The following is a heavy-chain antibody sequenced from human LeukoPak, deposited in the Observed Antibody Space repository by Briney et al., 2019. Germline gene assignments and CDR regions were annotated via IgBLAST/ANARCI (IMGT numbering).Heavy chain of an antibody. CDR1: GGSFSGYY. CDR3: ARPKYSSSSYDAFDI. J-gene: IGHJ3*02. CDR2: INHSGST. D-gene: IGHD6-6*01. V-gene: IGHV4-34*01. Sequence: SETLSLTCAVYGGSFSGYYWSWTRQPPGKGLEWIGEINHSGSTNYNPSLKSRVTISVDTSKNQFSLKLSSVTAADTAVYYCARPKYSSSSYDAFDIWGQGTMVTVSS.